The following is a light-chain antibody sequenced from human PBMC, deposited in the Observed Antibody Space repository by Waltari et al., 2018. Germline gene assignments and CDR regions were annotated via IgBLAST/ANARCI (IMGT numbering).Light chain of an antibody. CDR2: EAT. V-gene: IGKV1-13*02. CDR1: QAIGRY. J-gene: IGKJ5*01. Sequence: AIQLTQSPSSLSASVGDRVTMTCRASQAIGRYVAWFHQKPGKVPKRLIFEATDLADGVPSWFSGSGGGTRFTLTISSLQPEDFATYYCQHLYSDPSGFGQGTRLEIK. CDR3: QHLYSDPSG.